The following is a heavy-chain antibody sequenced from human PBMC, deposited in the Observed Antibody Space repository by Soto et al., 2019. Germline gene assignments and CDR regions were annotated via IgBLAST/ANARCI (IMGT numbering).Heavy chain of an antibody. CDR1: GGSISSGGYY. V-gene: IGHV4-31*03. CDR2: IYYSGST. D-gene: IGHD2-15*01. J-gene: IGHJ1*01. CDR3: ARARRGYCSGGSCYGGYFQH. Sequence: QVQLQESGPGLVKPSQTLSLTCTVSGGSISSGGYYWSWIRQHPGKGLEWLGYIYYSGSTYYNPSLKSRVTISVDTSKNQFSLKLSSVTAADTAVYYCARARRGYCSGGSCYGGYFQHWGQGTLVTVSS.